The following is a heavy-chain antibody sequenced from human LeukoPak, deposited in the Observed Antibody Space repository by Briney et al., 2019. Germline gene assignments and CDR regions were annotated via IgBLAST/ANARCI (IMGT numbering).Heavy chain of an antibody. D-gene: IGHD3-22*01. CDR2: ISGSGGST. J-gene: IGHJ5*02. V-gene: IGHV3-23*01. CDR3: AKGYYYDSNNWFDP. Sequence: GGSLRLSCAASGFTFSSYAMSWVRQAPGKGLEWVSAISGSGGSTYYADSVKGRFTISRDNSKNTLYLQMNSLRAEDPAVYYCAKGYYYDSNNWFDPWGQGTLVTVSS. CDR1: GFTFSSYA.